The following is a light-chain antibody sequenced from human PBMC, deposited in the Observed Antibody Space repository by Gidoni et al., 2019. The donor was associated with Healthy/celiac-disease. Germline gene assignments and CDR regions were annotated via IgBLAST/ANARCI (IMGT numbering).Light chain of an antibody. CDR1: QSVSSSY. Sequence: ILSLSPGERATLSCRASQSVSSSYLAWYQQKPGQAPRLLIYGASSRATGIPDRFSGSGSGTDFTLIISRLEPEDFAVYYCQQYGSSPYTFXQXTKLEIK. CDR2: GAS. V-gene: IGKV3-20*01. CDR3: QQYGSSPYT. J-gene: IGKJ2*01.